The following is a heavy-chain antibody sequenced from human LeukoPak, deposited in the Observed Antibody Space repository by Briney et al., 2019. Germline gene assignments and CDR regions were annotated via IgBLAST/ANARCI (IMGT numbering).Heavy chain of an antibody. V-gene: IGHV3-7*01. Sequence: PGGSPRLSCAASGFTFSDSWMSWVRQAPGKGLEWVANMNQDGSEKDYVDSVKGRFTISRDNAKNSLYLQMNSLRAEDTAVYYCATPTAGTWHFDYWGQGTLVTVSS. CDR3: ATPTAGTWHFDY. J-gene: IGHJ4*02. CDR2: MNQDGSEK. CDR1: GFTFSDSW. D-gene: IGHD1-1*01.